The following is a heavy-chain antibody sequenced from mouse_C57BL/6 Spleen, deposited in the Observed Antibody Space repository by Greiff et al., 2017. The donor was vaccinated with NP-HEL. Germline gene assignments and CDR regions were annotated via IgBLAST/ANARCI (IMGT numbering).Heavy chain of an antibody. J-gene: IGHJ3*01. CDR1: GYTFTSYW. Sequence: QVQLKQPGAELVMPGASVKLSCKASGYTFTSYWMHWVKQRPGQGLEWIGEIDPSDSYTNYNQTFKGKSTLTVDKSSSTAYMQLSSLTSEDSAVYYCARSGGSSYGAWFAYWGQGTLVTVSA. CDR3: ARSGGSSYGAWFAY. CDR2: IDPSDSYT. D-gene: IGHD1-1*01. V-gene: IGHV1-69*01.